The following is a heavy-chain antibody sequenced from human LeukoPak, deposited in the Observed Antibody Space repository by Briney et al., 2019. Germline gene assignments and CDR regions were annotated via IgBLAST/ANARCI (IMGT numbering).Heavy chain of an antibody. J-gene: IGHJ6*02. Sequence: SETLSLTCSVSGASISSDYWSWIRQPPGKGLEWIGNIYSSETTKYNSSLRSRATISGDTSKNQFSLKLSSVTAADTAVYYCARDGSGYGYYGMDVWGQGTTVTVSS. CDR1: GASISSDY. CDR3: ARDGSGYGYYGMDV. CDR2: IYSSETT. D-gene: IGHD5-12*01. V-gene: IGHV4-4*09.